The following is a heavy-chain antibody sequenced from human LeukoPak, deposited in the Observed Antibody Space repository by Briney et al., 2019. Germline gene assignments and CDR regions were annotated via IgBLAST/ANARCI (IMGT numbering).Heavy chain of an antibody. V-gene: IGHV3-48*02. CDR3: ARGADYYDSSGYYRLFDY. D-gene: IGHD3-22*01. CDR1: GFTFSSYS. J-gene: IGHJ4*02. CDR2: ISRSSSTI. Sequence: GGSLRLSCAASGFTFSSYSMNWVRQAPGRGREWVSYISRSSSTIYYADSVKGRFTISRDNAKNSLYLQMNSLRDEDTAVYYCARGADYYDSSGYYRLFDYWGQGTLVTVSS.